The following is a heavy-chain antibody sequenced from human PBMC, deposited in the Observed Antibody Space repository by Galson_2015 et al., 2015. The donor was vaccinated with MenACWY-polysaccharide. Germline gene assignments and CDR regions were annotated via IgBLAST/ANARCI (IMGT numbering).Heavy chain of an antibody. CDR1: GGSISSSSYY. D-gene: IGHD1-26*01. V-gene: IGHV4-39*01. Sequence: SETLSLTCTVSGGSISSSSYYWGWIRQPPGKGLEWIGSIYYSGSTYYNPSLKSRVTISVDTSKNQFSLKLSSVTAADTAVYYCARGKYSGSYYVDYWGQGTLVTVSS. J-gene: IGHJ4*02. CDR2: IYYSGST. CDR3: ARGKYSGSYYVDY.